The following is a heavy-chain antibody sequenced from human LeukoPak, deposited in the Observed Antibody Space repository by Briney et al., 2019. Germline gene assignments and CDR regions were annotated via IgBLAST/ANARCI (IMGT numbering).Heavy chain of an antibody. D-gene: IGHD5-24*01. V-gene: IGHV5-51*01. CDR1: GYSFISYW. Sequence: GESLKISCKGSGYSFISYWIGWVRQMPGKGLEWMGIINPRGSDTRYSPSFQGQVTISADKSISTAYLQWSSLKASDTAMYYCARPDGYNAFDIWGQGTMVTVSS. CDR2: INPRGSDT. J-gene: IGHJ3*02. CDR3: ARPDGYNAFDI.